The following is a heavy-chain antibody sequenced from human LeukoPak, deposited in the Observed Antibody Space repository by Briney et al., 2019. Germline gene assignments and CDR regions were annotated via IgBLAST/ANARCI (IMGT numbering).Heavy chain of an antibody. Sequence: PGGSLRLSCAASGFTFSSYEMNWVRQAPGKGLEWVASINEGGSRRYYVDSVKGRFTISRDNAQKSLYLEMDSLRADDTAVYYCARAVTSTEGYWGQGTLVTVSS. V-gene: IGHV3-7*03. D-gene: IGHD4-17*01. CDR1: GFTFSSYE. CDR3: ARAVTSTEGY. CDR2: INEGGSRR. J-gene: IGHJ4*02.